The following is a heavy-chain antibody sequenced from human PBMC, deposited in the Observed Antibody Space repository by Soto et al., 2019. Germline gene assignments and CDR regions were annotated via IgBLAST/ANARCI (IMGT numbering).Heavy chain of an antibody. CDR3: GRGRSYSVSDF. CDR2: IYPSGST. D-gene: IGHD5-12*01. Sequence: KASDTLSLTCTVSRSSTSIHSSICIRQSAASGLEWIGHIYPSGSTSYNPSLRSRFTMPLDTSMNQIFLNMNSVPAADTAVLCCGRGRSYSVSDFWGPGTLVTVSS. J-gene: IGHJ4*02. V-gene: IGHV4-4*07. CDR1: RSSTSIHS.